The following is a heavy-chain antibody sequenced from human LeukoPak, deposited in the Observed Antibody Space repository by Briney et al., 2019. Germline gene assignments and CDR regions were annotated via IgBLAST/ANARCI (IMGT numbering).Heavy chain of an antibody. D-gene: IGHD6-6*01. J-gene: IGHJ4*02. CDR3: AKDEYSSSSAPCY. Sequence: GRSLRLSCAASGFTFSSYAMHWVRQAPGKGLEWVAVISYDGSNKYYADSVKGRSTISRDNSKNTLYLQMNSLRAEDTAVYYCAKDEYSSSSAPCYWGQGTLVTVSS. CDR2: ISYDGSNK. V-gene: IGHV3-30-3*01. CDR1: GFTFSSYA.